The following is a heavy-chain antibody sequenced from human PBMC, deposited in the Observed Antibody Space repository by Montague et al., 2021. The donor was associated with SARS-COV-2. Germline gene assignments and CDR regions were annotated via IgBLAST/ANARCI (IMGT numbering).Heavy chain of an antibody. D-gene: IGHD6-19*01. Sequence: CAISGDSVPSNSVAWRWNRQSPERGLEWLGRTYYRSKWYSDYAPSVRGRLTVNPDASKNEFSLELNYVTPEDTAVYYCVRYSGWFYFDFWGQGTLVTVSS. CDR2: TYYRSKWYS. CDR3: VRYSGWFYFDF. CDR1: GDSVPSNSVA. V-gene: IGHV6-1*01. J-gene: IGHJ4*02.